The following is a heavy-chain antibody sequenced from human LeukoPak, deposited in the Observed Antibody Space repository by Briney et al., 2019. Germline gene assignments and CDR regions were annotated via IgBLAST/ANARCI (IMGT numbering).Heavy chain of an antibody. CDR1: GYVFTRYG. CDR3: ARALIVAVPAANAFDI. V-gene: IGHV1-18*01. D-gene: IGHD2-2*01. CDR2: ISPYNGNT. J-gene: IGHJ3*02. Sequence: GASVKVSCKASGYVFTRYGISWVRQAPGQGLEWMGWISPYNGNTNYAQMLQGRVTMTTDTSTSTAYMELRSLTSDDTAVYYCARALIVAVPAANAFDIWGQGTMVTVSS.